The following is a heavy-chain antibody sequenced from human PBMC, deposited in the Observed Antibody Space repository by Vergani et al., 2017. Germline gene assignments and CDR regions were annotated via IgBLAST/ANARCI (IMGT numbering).Heavy chain of an antibody. Sequence: QLQLQESGPGLVKPSETLSLTCTVSGGSISSSSYYWGWIRQPPGKGLEWIGSIYYSGRTYYNPSLKSRVTISVDTSKNQFSLKLSSVTAADTAVYYCARAYSSSPGEFDYWGQGTLVTVSS. CDR2: IYYSGRT. V-gene: IGHV4-39*01. CDR1: GGSISSSSYY. D-gene: IGHD6-6*01. J-gene: IGHJ4*02. CDR3: ARAYSSSPGEFDY.